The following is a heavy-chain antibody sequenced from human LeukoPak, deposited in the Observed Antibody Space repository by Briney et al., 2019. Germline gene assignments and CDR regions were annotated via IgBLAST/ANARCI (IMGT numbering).Heavy chain of an antibody. D-gene: IGHD3-22*01. V-gene: IGHV4-34*01. CDR1: GGSFSGYY. Sequence: SETLSLTCAVYGGSFSGYYWSWIRQPPGKGLEWIGEINHSGSTNYNPSLKSRVTISVDTSKNQFSLKLSSVTAADTAVYYCARHPADSSGYYYVSGNFDYWGQGTLVTVSS. CDR2: INHSGST. CDR3: ARHPADSSGYYYVSGNFDY. J-gene: IGHJ4*02.